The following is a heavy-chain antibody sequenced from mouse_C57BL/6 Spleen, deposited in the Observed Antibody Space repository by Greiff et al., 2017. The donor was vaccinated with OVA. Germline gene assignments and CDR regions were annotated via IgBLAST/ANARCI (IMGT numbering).Heavy chain of an antibody. CDR1: GYTFTDYY. J-gene: IGHJ4*01. V-gene: IGHV1-19*01. CDR3: AQYAMDY. Sequence: VQLQQSGPVLVKPGASVKMSCKASGYTFTDYYMNWVKQSHGKCLEWIGVINPYNGGPSYTQKFKGKATFTVDKSSSTAYMELNSLTSEDSAVYYCAQYAMDYWGQGTSVTVSS. CDR2: INPYNGGP.